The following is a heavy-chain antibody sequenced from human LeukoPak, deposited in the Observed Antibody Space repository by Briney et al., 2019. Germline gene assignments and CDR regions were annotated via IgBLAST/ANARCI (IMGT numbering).Heavy chain of an antibody. D-gene: IGHD3-9*01. V-gene: IGHV1-2*06. J-gene: IGHJ4*02. CDR2: INPNSGGT. CDR1: GYTFPGYY. Sequence: PSVKVSCKASGYTFPGYYMHWVRQAPGQGLEWMGRINPNSGGTNYAQKFQGRVTMTRDTSISTAYQALSRLRSDDTAVYYCARDMAYYDILTGQMDYWGQGTLVTVSS. CDR3: ARDMAYYDILTGQMDY.